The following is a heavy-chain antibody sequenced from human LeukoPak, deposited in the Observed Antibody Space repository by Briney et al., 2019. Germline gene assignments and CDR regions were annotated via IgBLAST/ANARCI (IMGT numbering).Heavy chain of an antibody. J-gene: IGHJ4*02. D-gene: IGHD2-2*01. Sequence: GASVKVSCRASGYTFTSYDINWVRQATGQGLEWMGWMNPNSANTGYAQKFHGRVTITRNTSISTAYMELSSLRSEDQAVYYCATGNSSTSSDFDYWGQGTLVTVSS. CDR3: ATGNSSTSSDFDY. V-gene: IGHV1-8*03. CDR2: MNPNSANT. CDR1: GYTFTSYD.